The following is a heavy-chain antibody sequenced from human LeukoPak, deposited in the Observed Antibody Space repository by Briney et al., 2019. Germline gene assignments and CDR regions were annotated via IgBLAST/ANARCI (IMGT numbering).Heavy chain of an antibody. CDR3: ARDNSVRDEAWWFNP. Sequence: GASVTVSCKAFGYTFTVYWMHWVRQAPGQGPEWMGVISPSGGSTIYAQKFKGRVTLTRDMSTSTDYLELSSLRSEDTAVYYCARDNSVRDEAWWFNPWGQGTLVTVSS. D-gene: IGHD5-24*01. CDR2: ISPSGGST. J-gene: IGHJ5*02. V-gene: IGHV1-46*01. CDR1: GYTFTVYW.